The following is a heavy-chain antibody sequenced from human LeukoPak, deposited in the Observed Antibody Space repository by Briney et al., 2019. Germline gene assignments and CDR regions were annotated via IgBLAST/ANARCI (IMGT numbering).Heavy chain of an antibody. Sequence: SETLSLTCTVSGYSISSGYYWGWIRQPAGKGLEWLGRISTSGSPNYNPSLKSRVTMSVDTSKNQFSLKLNSVTAADTAVYYCARGESYFDPWGQGTLVTVSS. CDR2: ISTSGSP. D-gene: IGHD1-26*01. V-gene: IGHV4-4*07. CDR1: GYSISSGYY. CDR3: ARGESYFDP. J-gene: IGHJ5*02.